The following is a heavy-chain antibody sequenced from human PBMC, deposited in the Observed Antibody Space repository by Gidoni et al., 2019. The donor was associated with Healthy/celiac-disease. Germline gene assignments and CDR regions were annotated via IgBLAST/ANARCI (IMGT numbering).Heavy chain of an antibody. Sequence: QVQLQQCGAGLLKPSETLSLTCAVDGGSFSGYYWSWIRQPPGKGLEWIGEIKHSGSTNYNPSIKSRVTISVDTSKNQFALKLSSVTAADAAVYYCARGRFVVRGARRRNWFDPWGQGTLVTVSS. D-gene: IGHD3-10*01. J-gene: IGHJ5*02. CDR1: GGSFSGYY. CDR3: ARGRFVVRGARRRNWFDP. CDR2: IKHSGST. V-gene: IGHV4-34*01.